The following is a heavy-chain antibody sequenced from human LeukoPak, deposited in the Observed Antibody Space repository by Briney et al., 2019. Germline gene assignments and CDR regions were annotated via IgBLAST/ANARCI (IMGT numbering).Heavy chain of an antibody. D-gene: IGHD5-18*01. CDR1: GGSISSGSYY. CDR2: IYTSGST. Sequence: SETLSLTCTVSGGSISSGSYYWSWIRQPAGKGLEWIGRIYTSGSTNYNPSLKSRVTISVDTSKNQFSLKLSSVTAADTAVYYCARANSYGPRVYFDYWGQGTLVTVSS. V-gene: IGHV4-61*02. J-gene: IGHJ4*02. CDR3: ARANSYGPRVYFDY.